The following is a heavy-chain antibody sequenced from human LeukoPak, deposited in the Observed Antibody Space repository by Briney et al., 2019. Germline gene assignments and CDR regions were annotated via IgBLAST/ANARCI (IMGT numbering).Heavy chain of an antibody. J-gene: IGHJ3*02. CDR2: IGGSGGDT. Sequence: GGSLRLSCAASGFTFSSYAMGWVRQAPGKGLEWVSPIGGSGGDTYYADSVKGRFTISRDNSKNTLYLQMNSLRAEDTAVYYCAKDMISMNGEYDAFDIWGQGTMVTVSS. V-gene: IGHV3-23*01. CDR3: AKDMISMNGEYDAFDI. D-gene: IGHD3-10*01. CDR1: GFTFSSYA.